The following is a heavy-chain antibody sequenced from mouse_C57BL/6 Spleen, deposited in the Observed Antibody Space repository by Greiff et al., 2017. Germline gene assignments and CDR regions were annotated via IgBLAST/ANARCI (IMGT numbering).Heavy chain of an antibody. J-gene: IGHJ2*01. CDR2: IDPSDSYT. D-gene: IGHD3-2*02. Sequence: VQLQQPGAELVMPGASVKLSCKASGYTFTSYWMHWVKQRPGQGLEWIGEIDPSDSYTNYNQKFKGKSTLTVDKSSSTAYMQLISLTSEDSAVYYCAREGDSSGYGDYWGQGTTLTVSS. CDR3: AREGDSSGYGDY. CDR1: GYTFTSYW. V-gene: IGHV1-69*01.